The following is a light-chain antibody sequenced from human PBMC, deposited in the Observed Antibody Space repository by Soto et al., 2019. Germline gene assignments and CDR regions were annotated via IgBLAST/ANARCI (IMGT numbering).Light chain of an antibody. V-gene: IGKV3-20*01. J-gene: IGKJ5*01. Sequence: EIVLTQSPGTLSLSPGERATLSCRASQSVSSSYLAWYQQKPGQAPWLLIYGGSRRASGVPDRFSGSGSGKDFILTISGLEPEDFAVYYCHQYDSSPFTFGQGTRLNI. CDR3: HQYDSSPFT. CDR1: QSVSSSY. CDR2: GGS.